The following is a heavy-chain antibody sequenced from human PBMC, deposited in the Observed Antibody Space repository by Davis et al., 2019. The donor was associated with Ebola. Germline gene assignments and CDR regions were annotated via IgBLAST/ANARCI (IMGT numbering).Heavy chain of an antibody. V-gene: IGHV6-1*01. D-gene: IGHD5-18*01. CDR1: GDSLSSGG. CDR3: ARGWLRGGMDV. Sequence: HPQTPSLTRAISGDSLSSGGCHWIRQSPSRGLELLGRTYYSSKGYYAYAVSLKSRITIYPDTSKNQFTLQLTSVTPEDTALYYCARGWLRGGMDVWGEGTTVTV. CDR2: TYYSSKGYY. J-gene: IGHJ6*02.